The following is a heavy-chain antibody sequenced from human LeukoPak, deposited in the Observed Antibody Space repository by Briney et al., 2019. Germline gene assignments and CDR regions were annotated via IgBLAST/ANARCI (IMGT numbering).Heavy chain of an antibody. CDR1: GGSISGYY. J-gene: IGHJ5*02. CDR2: IHSNGYT. D-gene: IGHD1-26*01. CDR3: TKREGPMSGSYDYFDP. Sequence: PSETLSLTCTVSGGSISGYYWSWIRQPPGQGLEWIAYIHSNGYTNYNPFLKSRVTISVDTSKNQFSLKVTSVTAADTAMYYCTKREGPMSGSYDYFDPWGQGTLVTVS. V-gene: IGHV4-4*09.